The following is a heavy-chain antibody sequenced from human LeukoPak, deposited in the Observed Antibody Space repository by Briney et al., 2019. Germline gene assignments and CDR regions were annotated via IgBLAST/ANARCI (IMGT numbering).Heavy chain of an antibody. CDR2: IYYSGST. D-gene: IGHD3-16*02. CDR3: ARGLKELSYYYFDY. CDR1: GGSISSYY. Sequence: SETLSLTCTVSGGSISSYYWSWIRQPPGKGLEWIVYIYYSGSTNYNPSLKSRVTISVDTSKNQFSLKLSSVTAADTAVYYCARGLKELSYYYFDYWGQGTLVTV. J-gene: IGHJ4*02. V-gene: IGHV4-59*01.